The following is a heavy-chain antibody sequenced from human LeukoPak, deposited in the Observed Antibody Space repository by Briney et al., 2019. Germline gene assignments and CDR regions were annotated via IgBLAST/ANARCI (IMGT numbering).Heavy chain of an antibody. V-gene: IGHV3-7*01. CDR1: GFTFSSYW. D-gene: IGHD3-22*01. J-gene: IGHJ4*02. CDR2: IKLDGSEK. Sequence: GGSLRLSCVASGFTFSSYWMSWVRQAPGKGLEWVANIKLDGSEKYYADSVKGRFTISRDNAKNSLYLQMNSLRAEDTAVYYCARDSADDSSGYYPFDYWGQGTLVTVSS. CDR3: ARDSADDSSGYYPFDY.